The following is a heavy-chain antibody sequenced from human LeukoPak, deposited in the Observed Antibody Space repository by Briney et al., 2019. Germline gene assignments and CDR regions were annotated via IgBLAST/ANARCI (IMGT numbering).Heavy chain of an antibody. CDR2: LLSDGRT. V-gene: IGHV3-53*01. CDR3: ARERGGFWSGYCPF. CDR1: GFIVDTNN. J-gene: IGHJ4*02. Sequence: PGGSLRLSCAASGFIVDTNNMTWVRQAPGKGLEWVSLLLSDGRTYYADSVKGRFIISRDNSKNSLYLQMSNLRVEDTATYYCARERGGFWSGYCPFWGQGTLVTVSS. D-gene: IGHD3-3*01.